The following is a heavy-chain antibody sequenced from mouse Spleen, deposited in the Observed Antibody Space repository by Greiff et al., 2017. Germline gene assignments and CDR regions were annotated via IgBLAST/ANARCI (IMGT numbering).Heavy chain of an antibody. CDR3: AREYYDYDGGFAY. CDR2: IYPGSGST. Sequence: VQLQQPGAELVKPGASVKMSCKASGYTFTSYWITWVKQRPGQGLEWIGDIYPGSGSTNYNEKFKSKATLTVDTSSSTAYMQLSSLTSEDSAVYYCAREYYDYDGGFAYWGQGTLVTVSA. J-gene: IGHJ3*01. V-gene: IGHV1-55*01. D-gene: IGHD2-4*01. CDR1: GYTFTSYW.